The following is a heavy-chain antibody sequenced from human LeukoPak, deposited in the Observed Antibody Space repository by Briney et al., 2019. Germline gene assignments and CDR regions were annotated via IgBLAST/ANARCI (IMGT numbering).Heavy chain of an antibody. Sequence: SETLSLTCTFTGDSIHNYYWSCIWQTPGKGLEWIGYVSHSGGTNYNPSLKSRVSLSLDMSRNQFALNLNSLTAADTAVYYCAMDGKSTSISHWGQGTLVTVSS. CDR2: VSHSGGT. CDR1: GDSIHNYY. CDR3: AMDGKSTSISH. D-gene: IGHD5/OR15-5a*01. V-gene: IGHV4-59*01. J-gene: IGHJ4*02.